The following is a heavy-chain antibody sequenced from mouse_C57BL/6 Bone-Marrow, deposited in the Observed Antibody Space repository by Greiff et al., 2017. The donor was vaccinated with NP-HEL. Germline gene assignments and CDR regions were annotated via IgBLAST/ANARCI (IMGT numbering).Heavy chain of an antibody. D-gene: IGHD2-1*01. CDR3: ARQGGNYFYYYAMDY. CDR1: GFTFSSYG. J-gene: IGHJ4*01. V-gene: IGHV5-6*01. CDR2: ISSGGSYT. Sequence: EVKLMESGGDLVKPGGSLKLSCAASGFTFSSYGMSWVRQTPDKRLEWVATISSGGSYTYYPDSVKGRFTISRDNAKNTLYLQMSSLKSEDTAMYYCARQGGNYFYYYAMDYWGQGTSVTVSS.